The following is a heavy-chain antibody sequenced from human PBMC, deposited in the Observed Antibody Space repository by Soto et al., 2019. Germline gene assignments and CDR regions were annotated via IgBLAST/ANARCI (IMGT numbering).Heavy chain of an antibody. CDR2: IYYSGST. CDR1: VGSISSGDYY. Sequence: NPSETLSLTCTFSVGSISSGDYYWSWMRQPPGKGLEWIGYIYYSGSTYYNPSLKSRVTISVDTSKNQFSLKLSSVTAADTAVYYCARGWSYDFWSGSQYYFEYWGQGTLVTVSS. D-gene: IGHD3-3*01. CDR3: ARGWSYDFWSGSQYYFEY. J-gene: IGHJ4*02. V-gene: IGHV4-30-4*01.